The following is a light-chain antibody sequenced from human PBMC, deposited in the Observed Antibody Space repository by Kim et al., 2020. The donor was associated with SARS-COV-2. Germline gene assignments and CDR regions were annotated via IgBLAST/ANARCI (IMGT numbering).Light chain of an antibody. V-gene: IGLV3-19*01. CDR3: NSRDSNENVF. Sequence: ALGQTARIKCQGDSLRSYYATWYQKKPGQAPIFVIYGKNNRPSGIPDRFSGSSSGNTASLTITGTQAGDEADYYCNSRDSNENVFFGGGTQLTVL. CDR1: SLRSYY. CDR2: GKN. J-gene: IGLJ2*01.